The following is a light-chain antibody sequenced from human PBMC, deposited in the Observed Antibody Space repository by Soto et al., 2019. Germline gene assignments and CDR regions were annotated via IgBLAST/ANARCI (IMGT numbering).Light chain of an antibody. CDR2: EVS. V-gene: IGLV2-8*01. CDR1: SSDVGGYKY. Sequence: QSALTQPPSASGSPGQSVTISCTGTSSDVGGYKYVSWYQQHPGKAPKLMIYEVSKRPSGVPDRFSGSKSGNTASLTVSGLQAEDEADYYCATWDSSLNGVVFGGGTKLTVL. J-gene: IGLJ2*01. CDR3: ATWDSSLNGVV.